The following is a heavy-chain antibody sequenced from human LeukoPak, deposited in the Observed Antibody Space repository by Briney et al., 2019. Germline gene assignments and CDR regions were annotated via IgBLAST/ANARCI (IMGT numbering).Heavy chain of an antibody. CDR1: GFTFSAHY. J-gene: IGHJ4*02. V-gene: IGHV3-11*04. CDR2: ISIDGNTI. CDR3: ARAGRGSWYGEQPLFDY. Sequence: GRSLRLSCAASGFTFSAHYMSWIRQAPGKGLEWVSYISIDGNTIYYADSVKGRFTISRDNAKNSLYLQMSSLRAEDTAVYYCARAGRGSWYGEQPLFDYWGQGTLVTVSS. D-gene: IGHD1/OR15-1a*01.